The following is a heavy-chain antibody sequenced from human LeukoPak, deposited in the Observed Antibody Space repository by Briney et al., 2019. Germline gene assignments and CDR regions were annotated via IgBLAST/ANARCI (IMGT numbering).Heavy chain of an antibody. V-gene: IGHV7-4-1*02. J-gene: IGHJ6*03. CDR2: INTNTGNP. CDR1: GYTFTSYA. Sequence: GASVKVSCKGSGYTFTSYAMNWVRQAPGQGLEWMGWINTNTGNPTYAQGFTGRFVFSLDTSVSTAYLQISSLKAEDTAVYYCARAFPRYCSGGSCSYYYYYYMDVWGKGTTVTISS. D-gene: IGHD2-15*01. CDR3: ARAFPRYCSGGSCSYYYYYYMDV.